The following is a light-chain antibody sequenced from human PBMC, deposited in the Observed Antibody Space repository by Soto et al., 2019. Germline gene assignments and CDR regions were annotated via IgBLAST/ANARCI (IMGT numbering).Light chain of an antibody. CDR2: SND. CDR3: AAWDDSLDGLYV. V-gene: IGLV1-44*01. Sequence: QSFLTQPPSASGTPGQRVTIACSGSSSNIGGNTVNWYRQVPGTAPKLLIYSNDQRPSGVPDRLSGSKSGTSASLAISGLQSEDEADYYCAAWDDSLDGLYVFGTGTKVPVL. J-gene: IGLJ1*01. CDR1: SSNIGGNT.